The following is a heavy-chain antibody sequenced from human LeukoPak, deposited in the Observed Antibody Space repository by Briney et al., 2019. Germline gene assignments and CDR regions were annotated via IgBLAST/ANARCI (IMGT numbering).Heavy chain of an antibody. V-gene: IGHV4-34*01. CDR3: ARDSGSLGLDI. J-gene: IGHJ3*02. Sequence: PLETLSLPCAVYGGSFSGYYWSWIRQPPGKGLEWIGEINHSGSTNYNPSLKSRVTISVDTSKNQFSLKLSSVTAADTAVYYCARDSGSLGLDIWGQGTMVTVSS. CDR2: INHSGST. CDR1: GGSFSGYY. D-gene: IGHD1-26*01.